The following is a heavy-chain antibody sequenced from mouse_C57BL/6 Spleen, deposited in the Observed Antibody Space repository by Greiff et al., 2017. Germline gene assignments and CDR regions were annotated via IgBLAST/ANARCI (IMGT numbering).Heavy chain of an antibody. V-gene: IGHV5-9*01. CDR3: AKSTMVTKAWFAY. D-gene: IGHD2-2*01. Sequence: DVKLVESGGGLVKPGGSLKLSCAASGFTFSSYTMSWVRQTPEKRLEWVATISGGGGNTYYPDSVKGRFTISRDNAKNTLYLQMSSLRSEDTALYYCAKSTMVTKAWFAYWGQGTLVTVSA. CDR2: ISGGGGNT. J-gene: IGHJ3*01. CDR1: GFTFSSYT.